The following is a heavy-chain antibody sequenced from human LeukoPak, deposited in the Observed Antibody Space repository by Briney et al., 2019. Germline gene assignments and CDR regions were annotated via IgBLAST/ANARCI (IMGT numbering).Heavy chain of an antibody. CDR1: GFTFSNYA. Sequence: GGSLRLSCAASGFTFSNYAMTWVRQAPGRGLEWVSSVDGGGGGTYYADSVKGRFTISRDNSKDTLYLQMNGLRAEDTAVYFCAKQSAGSAAWYSLHYDFWGQGTLVTVSS. V-gene: IGHV3-23*01. D-gene: IGHD6-13*01. CDR3: AKQSAGSAAWYSLHYDF. CDR2: VDGGGGGT. J-gene: IGHJ4*02.